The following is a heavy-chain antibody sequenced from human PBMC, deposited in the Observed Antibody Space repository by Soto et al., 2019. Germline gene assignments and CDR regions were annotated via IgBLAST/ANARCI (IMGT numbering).Heavy chain of an antibody. CDR1: GGTFSCYA. J-gene: IGHJ6*02. Sequence: FSVKFSCKAFGGTFSCYAISCVRQAPGQGLEWMGGIIPIFGTANYAQKYQGRVTITADESTSTAYMELSSLRSEDTAVYYCARDLGTVTIDDRPYYYYYNCMYVWGQGTTVTVSS. V-gene: IGHV1-69*13. CDR3: ARDLGTVTIDDRPYYYYYNCMYV. D-gene: IGHD1-7*01. CDR2: IIPIFGTA.